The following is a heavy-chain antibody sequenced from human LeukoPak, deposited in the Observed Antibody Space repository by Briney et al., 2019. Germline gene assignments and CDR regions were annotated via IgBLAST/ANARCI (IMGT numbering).Heavy chain of an antibody. CDR3: ARETKYYDFWSGTRAHAFDI. D-gene: IGHD3-3*01. V-gene: IGHV4-30-4*08. CDR1: GGSISGNNNY. Sequence: PSETLSLTCTVSGGSISGNNNYWGWIRQPPGKGLEWIGYIYYSGSTYYNPSLKSRVTISVDTSKNQFSLKLSSVTAADTAVYYCARETKYYDFWSGTRAHAFDIWGQGTMVTVSS. J-gene: IGHJ3*02. CDR2: IYYSGST.